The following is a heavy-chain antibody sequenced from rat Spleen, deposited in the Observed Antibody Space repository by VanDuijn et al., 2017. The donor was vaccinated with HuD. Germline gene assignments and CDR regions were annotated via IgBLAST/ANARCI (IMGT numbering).Heavy chain of an antibody. D-gene: IGHD1-12*03. J-gene: IGHJ4*01. V-gene: IGHV5-7*01. Sequence: EVQLVESGGGLVQPGRSLKLSCVASGFTLSDYAAAWVRQAPKKGLEWVATIIYDGTRTYYRDSVKGRFTISRDDAKSTLYLQVDSLRSEDTATYYCARHGQIYNYGGYYPSGVMDAWGQGVSVTVSS. CDR3: ARHGQIYNYGGYYPSGVMDA. CDR1: GFTLSDYA. CDR2: IIYDGTRT.